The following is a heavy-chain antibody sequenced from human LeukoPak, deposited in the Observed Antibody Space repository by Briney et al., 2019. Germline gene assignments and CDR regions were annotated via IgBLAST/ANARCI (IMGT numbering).Heavy chain of an antibody. CDR1: GGTFSSYA. Sequence: GASVKVSCKASGGTFSSYAISWVRQAPGQGLEWMGGIIPIFGTASYAQKFQGRVTITADESTRTAYMELSSLRSEDTAVYYCARGEMTVWRRGFDYWGQGTLVTVSS. V-gene: IGHV1-69*13. CDR2: IIPIFGTA. D-gene: IGHD2-21*01. J-gene: IGHJ4*02. CDR3: ARGEMTVWRRGFDY.